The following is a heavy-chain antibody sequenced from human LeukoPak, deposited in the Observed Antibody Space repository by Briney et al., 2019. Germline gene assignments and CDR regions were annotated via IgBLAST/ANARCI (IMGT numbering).Heavy chain of an antibody. CDR1: GYTFTSYY. V-gene: IGHV1-46*01. D-gene: IGHD2-2*02. J-gene: IGHJ5*02. CDR2: INPSGGST. Sequence: GASVKVSCKASGYTFTSYYMHWVRQAPGQGLGWMGIINPSGGSTSYAQKFQGRVTMTRDTSTSTVYMELSSLRSEDTAVYYCARIRIVVVPAAIENNWFDPWGREPWSPSPQ. CDR3: ARIRIVVVPAAIENNWFDP.